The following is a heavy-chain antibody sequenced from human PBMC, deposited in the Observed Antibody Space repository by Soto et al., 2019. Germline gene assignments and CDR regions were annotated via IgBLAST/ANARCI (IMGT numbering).Heavy chain of an antibody. CDR2: IYYSGST. D-gene: IGHD6-13*01. CDR1: GYSISSSNW. CDR3: AGTGYSRAH. J-gene: IGHJ4*02. V-gene: IGHV4-28*01. Sequence: SETLSLTCAVSGYSISSSNWWGWIRQPPGKGLEWIGYIYYSGSTYYNPSLKSRVTMSVDTSKNQFSLKLSSVTAADTAVYYCAGTGYSRAHWGQGTLVTVSS.